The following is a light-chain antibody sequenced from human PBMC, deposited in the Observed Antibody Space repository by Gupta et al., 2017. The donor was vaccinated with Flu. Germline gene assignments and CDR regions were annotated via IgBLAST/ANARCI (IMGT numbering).Light chain of an antibody. CDR1: SNNVGNQG. J-gene: IGLJ2*01. CDR3: SAWDISHSAWL. CDR2: RNN. Sequence: QAGLTQPPSMSKDLRQTATLTCTGNSNNVGNQGAAWLQQHQGHPPKLLSYRNNNRPSGISERFSASRSGNTASLTIAGLQPEDEADYFCSAWDISHSAWLFGGGTKLTVL. V-gene: IGLV10-54*04.